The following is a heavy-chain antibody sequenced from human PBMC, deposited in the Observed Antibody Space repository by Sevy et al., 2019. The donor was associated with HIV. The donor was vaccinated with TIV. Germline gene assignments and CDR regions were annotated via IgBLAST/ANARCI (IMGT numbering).Heavy chain of an antibody. CDR1: GASISSTDYY. J-gene: IGHJ4*02. CDR2: IRHGGYT. Sequence: SETLSLTCTVSGASISSTDYYWGWIRQSPGKGLEWIASIRHGGYTFYNPSLKSRVSISADTSKNQFSLKLSFVSAAETSIYYCVGPKLTYSCGWHYFDYWGQGTVVTVSS. V-gene: IGHV4-39*01. CDR3: VGPKLTYSCGWHYFDY. D-gene: IGHD6-19*01.